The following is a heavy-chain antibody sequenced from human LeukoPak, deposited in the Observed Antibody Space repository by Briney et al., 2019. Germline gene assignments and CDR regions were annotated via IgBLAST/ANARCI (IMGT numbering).Heavy chain of an antibody. V-gene: IGHV4-34*01. J-gene: IGHJ4*02. D-gene: IGHD3-10*01. CDR1: GGSFSGYY. CDR3: ARGRYYYGSGSYYNGPAAY. CDR2: ISHSGST. Sequence: SETLSLTCAVYGGSFSGYYWSWIRQPPGKGLEWIGEISHSGSTNYNPSLKSRVTISVDTSKNQFSLKLSSVTAADTAVYYCARGRYYYGSGSYYNGPAAYWGQGTLVTVSS.